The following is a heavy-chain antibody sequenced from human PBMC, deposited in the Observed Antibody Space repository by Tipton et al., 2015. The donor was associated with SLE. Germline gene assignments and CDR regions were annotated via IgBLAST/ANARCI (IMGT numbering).Heavy chain of an antibody. Sequence: TLSLTCTVSGGSISSSSYYWGWIRQPPGKGLEWIGSIYYSGSTYYNPSLKSRATISVDTSKNQFSLKLKSVTAADTAVYYCARVVSGSLDYWGQGTLVTVSS. V-gene: IGHV4-39*07. J-gene: IGHJ4*02. CDR2: IYYSGST. D-gene: IGHD3-3*01. CDR3: ARVVSGSLDY. CDR1: GGSISSSSYY.